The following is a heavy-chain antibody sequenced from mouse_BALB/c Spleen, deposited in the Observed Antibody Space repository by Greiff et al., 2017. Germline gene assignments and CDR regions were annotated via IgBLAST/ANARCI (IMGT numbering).Heavy chain of an antibody. J-gene: IGHJ4*01. D-gene: IGHD1-1*01. V-gene: IGHV8-12*01. CDR2: IYWDDDK. CDR3: ARLLGAMDY. Sequence: QVTLKVSGPGILQPSQTLSLTCSFSGFSLSTSGMGVSWIRQPSGKGLEWLAHIYWDDDKRYNPSLKSRLTISKDTSSNQVFLKITSVDTADTATYYCARLLGAMDYWGQGTSVTVSS. CDR1: GFSLSTSGMG.